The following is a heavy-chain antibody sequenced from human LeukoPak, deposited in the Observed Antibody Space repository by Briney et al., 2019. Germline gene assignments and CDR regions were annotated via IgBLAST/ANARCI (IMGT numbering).Heavy chain of an antibody. J-gene: IGHJ4*02. CDR3: AKCESPITMIVVVTGGLFDY. V-gene: IGHV3-23*01. CDR1: GFTFSSYA. CDR2: ISGSGGST. D-gene: IGHD3-22*01. Sequence: GGSLRLSCAASGFTFSSYAMSWVRQAPGKGLEWVSAISGSGGSTYYADSVKGRFTIFRDNSKNTLYLQTNSLRAEDTAVYYCAKCESPITMIVVVTGGLFDYWGQGTLVTVSS.